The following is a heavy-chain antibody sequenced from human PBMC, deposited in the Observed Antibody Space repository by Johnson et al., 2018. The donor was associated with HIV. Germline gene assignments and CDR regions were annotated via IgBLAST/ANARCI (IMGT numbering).Heavy chain of an antibody. CDR1: GFTFSSYA. Sequence: QVQLVESGGGVVQPGRSLRLSCAASGFTFSSYAMHWVRQAPGKGLEWVAVISYDGSNKYYADSVKGRFTISRDNSKNTLYLQMNSLRAEDTAVYYCAKLPGCNSGLVDAFDIWGQGTMVTVSS. J-gene: IGHJ3*02. CDR3: AKLPGCNSGLVDAFDI. V-gene: IGHV3-30*18. D-gene: IGHD4-23*01. CDR2: ISYDGSNK.